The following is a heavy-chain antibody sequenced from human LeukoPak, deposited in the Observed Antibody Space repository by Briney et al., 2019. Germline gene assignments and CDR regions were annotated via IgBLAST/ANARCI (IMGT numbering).Heavy chain of an antibody. CDR3: AKEGKTRMATIHDAFDI. J-gene: IGHJ3*02. Sequence: PGGSLRLSCAASGFTFSSYAMSWVRQAPGKGLEWVSAISGSGGSTYYADSVKGRFTISRDNSKNTLYLQMNSLRAEDTAVYYCAKEGKTRMATIHDAFDIWGQGTMVTVSS. CDR2: ISGSGGST. V-gene: IGHV3-23*01. CDR1: GFTFSSYA. D-gene: IGHD5-24*01.